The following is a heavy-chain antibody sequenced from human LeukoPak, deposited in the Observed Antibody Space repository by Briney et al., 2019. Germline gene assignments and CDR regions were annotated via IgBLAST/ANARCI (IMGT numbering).Heavy chain of an antibody. CDR3: ARDNYLNPRVMDV. CDR2: IYYTGNT. D-gene: IGHD5-24*01. Sequence: SETLSLTCTVSGGSISSYHWSWIRQPPGKGLEWIGFIYYTGNTEYSPSPKSRVTLSLDTSKNHFSLKLRSVTAADTAVYFCARDNYLNPRVMDVWGKGTTVTVSS. J-gene: IGHJ6*03. V-gene: IGHV4-59*01. CDR1: GGSISSYH.